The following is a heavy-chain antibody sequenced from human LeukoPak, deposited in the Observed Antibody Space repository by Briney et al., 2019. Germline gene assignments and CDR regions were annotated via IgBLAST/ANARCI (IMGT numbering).Heavy chain of an antibody. CDR2: ISGSDGST. V-gene: IGHV3-23*01. CDR3: AKDLDSSSPGGMDV. J-gene: IGHJ6*02. D-gene: IGHD6-6*01. CDR1: GFTFSSYA. Sequence: PGGSLRLSCAASGFTFSSYAMSWVRQAPGKGLEWVSAISGSDGSTYYADSVKGRFTISRDNSKNTLYLQMNSLRAEDTAVYYCAKDLDSSSPGGMDVWGQGTTVTVSS.